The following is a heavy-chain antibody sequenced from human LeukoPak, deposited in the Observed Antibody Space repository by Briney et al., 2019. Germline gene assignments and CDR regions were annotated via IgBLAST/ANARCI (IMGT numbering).Heavy chain of an antibody. J-gene: IGHJ5*02. CDR2: IIPIFGTA. CDR3: ARGVTYYYGSGSQSWFDP. Sequence: SVKVSCKASGGTFSSYAISWVRQAPGQGLEWMGGIIPIFGTANYAQKFQGRVTITADESTSTAYMELSSLRSEDTAVYYCARGVTYYYGSGSQSWFDPWGQGTLVTVSS. D-gene: IGHD3-10*01. V-gene: IGHV1-69*13. CDR1: GGTFSSYA.